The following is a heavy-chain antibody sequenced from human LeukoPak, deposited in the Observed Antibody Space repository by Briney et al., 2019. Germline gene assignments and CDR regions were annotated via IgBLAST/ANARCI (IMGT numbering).Heavy chain of an antibody. D-gene: IGHD4-17*01. Sequence: GRSLRLSCAASGFTFSSYGMHWARQAPGKGLEWVAVIWYDGSNKYYADSVKGRFTISRDNSKNTLYLQMNSLRAEDTAVYYCARDGDPTTVTPDYWGQGTLVTVSS. V-gene: IGHV3-33*01. J-gene: IGHJ4*02. CDR1: GFTFSSYG. CDR2: IWYDGSNK. CDR3: ARDGDPTTVTPDY.